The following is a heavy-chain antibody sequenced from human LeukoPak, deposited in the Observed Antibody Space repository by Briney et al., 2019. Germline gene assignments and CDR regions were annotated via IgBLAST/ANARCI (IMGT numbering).Heavy chain of an antibody. V-gene: IGHV1-2*02. J-gene: IGHJ4*02. CDR2: INPNSGGT. Sequence: ASVKVSCKASGYTFTGYYMHWVRQAPGQGLEWMGWINPNSGGTNYAQKFQGRVTMTRDTSISTAYMELSRLRSDDTAVYYCATESGSSYYFDYWGQGTLVTVSS. CDR1: GYTFTGYY. CDR3: ATESGSSYYFDY. D-gene: IGHD6-13*01.